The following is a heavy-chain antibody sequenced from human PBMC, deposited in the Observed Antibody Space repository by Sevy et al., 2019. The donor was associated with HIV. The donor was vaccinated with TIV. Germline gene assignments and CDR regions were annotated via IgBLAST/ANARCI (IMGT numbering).Heavy chain of an antibody. J-gene: IGHJ4*02. D-gene: IGHD2-2*03. CDR3: ASGRGYSYSLNY. Sequence: SETLSLNCTVSGDSVTNYYWNWIRQPAGKGREWIGRIYTSGNTNSGNTNYNPSLKSRVTMSVDTSKNRFSLKLTSVTAADTAVYYCASGRGYSYSLNYWGQGTVVTVSS. CDR2: IYTSGNT. CDR1: GDSVTNYY. V-gene: IGHV4-4*07.